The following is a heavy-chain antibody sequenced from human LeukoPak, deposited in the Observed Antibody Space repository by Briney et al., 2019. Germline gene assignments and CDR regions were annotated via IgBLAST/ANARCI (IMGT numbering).Heavy chain of an antibody. V-gene: IGHV4-4*07. Sequence: SETLSLTCTVSGVSISSFYWNWIRQPAGKVLGWIGRTYTRGSITYNPSLKSRLTMPVDTSKTQFSLKLRSVTAADTAVYYCARVTTGSYYSDHWGQGTLVTVSS. CDR3: ARVTTGSYYSDH. CDR1: GVSISSFY. CDR2: TYTRGSI. J-gene: IGHJ4*02. D-gene: IGHD1-26*01.